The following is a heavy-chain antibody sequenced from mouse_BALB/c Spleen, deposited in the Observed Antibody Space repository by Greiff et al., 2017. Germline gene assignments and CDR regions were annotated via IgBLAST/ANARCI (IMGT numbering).Heavy chain of an antibody. Sequence: DVHLVESGGGLVQPGGSLRLSCATSGFTFTDYYMSWVRQPPGKALEWLGFIRNKANGYTTEYSASVKGRFTISRDNSQSILYLQMNTLRAEDSATYYCARDLGSSYFDYWGQGTTLTVSS. CDR2: IRNKANGYTT. D-gene: IGHD1-1*01. J-gene: IGHJ2*01. CDR3: ARDLGSSYFDY. V-gene: IGHV7-3*02. CDR1: GFTFTDYY.